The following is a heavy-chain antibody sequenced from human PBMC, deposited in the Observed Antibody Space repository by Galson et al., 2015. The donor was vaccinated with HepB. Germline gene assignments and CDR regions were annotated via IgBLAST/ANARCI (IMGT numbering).Heavy chain of an antibody. D-gene: IGHD3-10*01. Sequence: SVKVSCKASGGTFSSYAISWVRQAPGQGLEWMGGIIPIFGTANYAQKFQGRVTITADESTSTAYMELSSLRSEDTAVYYCARGLHYYGSGSYPKNYYYYYGMDVWGQGTTVTASS. CDR3: ARGLHYYGSGSYPKNYYYYYGMDV. J-gene: IGHJ6*02. CDR1: GGTFSSYA. V-gene: IGHV1-69*13. CDR2: IIPIFGTA.